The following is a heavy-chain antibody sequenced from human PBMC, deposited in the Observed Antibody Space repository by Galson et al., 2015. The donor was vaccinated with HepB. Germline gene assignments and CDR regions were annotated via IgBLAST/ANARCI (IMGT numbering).Heavy chain of an antibody. CDR2: ISSSSSYI. J-gene: IGHJ6*02. D-gene: IGHD3-3*01. Sequence: SLRLSCAASGFTFSSYSMNWVRQAPGKGLEWVSSISSSSSYIYYADSVKGRFTISRDNAKNSLYLQMNCLRAEDTAVYYCARDLFEWFGVMDVWGQGTTVTVSS. CDR3: ARDLFEWFGVMDV. CDR1: GFTFSSYS. V-gene: IGHV3-21*01.